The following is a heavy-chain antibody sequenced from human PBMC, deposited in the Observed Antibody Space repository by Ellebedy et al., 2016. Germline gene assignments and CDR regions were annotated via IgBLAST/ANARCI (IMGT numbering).Heavy chain of an antibody. CDR1: GYSFNTHA. D-gene: IGHD5-18*01. CDR3: ARGEQQWLFAMSDNYYYYMDV. CDR2: INTNTGNP. Sequence: ASVKVSCKASGYSFNTHAMNWVRQAPGQGLEWMGWINTNTGNPTYAQGFTGRFVFSLDTSASTAYLEITSLKADDSAVYYCARGEQQWLFAMSDNYYYYMDVWGKGTTVTVSS. V-gene: IGHV7-4-1*02. J-gene: IGHJ6*03.